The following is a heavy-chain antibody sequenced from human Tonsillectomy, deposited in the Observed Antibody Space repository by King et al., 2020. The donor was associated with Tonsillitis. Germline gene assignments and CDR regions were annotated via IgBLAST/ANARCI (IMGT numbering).Heavy chain of an antibody. Sequence: VQLVESGGGVVQPGRSLRLSCAASGFTFSSYAMHWVRQAPGKGLEWVAVISYDGSNKYYADSVKGRFTISRDNSKNTLYLQMNSLRAEDTAVYYCARPLVAAAGNYYYYGMDVWGPGTTVTVSS. CDR3: ARPLVAAAGNYYYYGMDV. D-gene: IGHD6-13*01. CDR1: GFTFSSYA. V-gene: IGHV3-30*04. J-gene: IGHJ6*02. CDR2: ISYDGSNK.